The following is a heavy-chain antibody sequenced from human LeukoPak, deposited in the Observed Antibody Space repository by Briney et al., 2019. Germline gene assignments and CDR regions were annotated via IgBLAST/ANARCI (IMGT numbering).Heavy chain of an antibody. CDR2: ISYDGSNK. CDR3: ARAGGPYCSGGSCYGDYFDY. J-gene: IGHJ4*02. Sequence: QPGRSLRLSCAASGFTFRSYAMHWVRQAPGKGLEWVAVISYDGSNKYYADSVKGRFTISRDNSKNTLYLQMNSLRAEDTAVYYCARAGGPYCSGGSCYGDYFDYWGQGTLVTVSS. CDR1: GFTFRSYA. V-gene: IGHV3-30-3*01. D-gene: IGHD2-15*01.